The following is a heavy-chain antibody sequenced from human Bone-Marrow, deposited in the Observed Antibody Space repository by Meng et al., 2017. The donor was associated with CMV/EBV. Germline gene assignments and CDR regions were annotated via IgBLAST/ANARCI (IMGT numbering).Heavy chain of an antibody. CDR1: GLTFTNAW. CDR2: ISSSGSTI. D-gene: IGHD1-26*01. CDR3: ARDQFAGDYYYYGMDV. J-gene: IGHJ6*01. V-gene: IGHV3-48*03. Sequence: GESLKISCAASGLTFTNAWMNWVRQAPGKGLEWVSYISSSGSTIYYADSVKGRFTISRDNAKNSLYLQMNSLRAEDTAVYYCARDQFAGDYYYYGMDVWGQGTTVTFSS.